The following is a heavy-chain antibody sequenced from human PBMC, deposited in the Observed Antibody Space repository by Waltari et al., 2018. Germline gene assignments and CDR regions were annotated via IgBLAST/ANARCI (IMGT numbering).Heavy chain of an antibody. CDR3: ARAIPSGSYQTGAFDI. Sequence: QLQLQESGPGLVKPSETLSLTCTVSGGSISSSNYYWGWIRQPPGKGLEWIGSIYYSGSTYYNPSLKSRVTISVDTSKNQFSLKLSSVTAADTAVYYCARAIPSGSYQTGAFDIWGQGTMVTVSS. CDR1: GGSISSSNYY. J-gene: IGHJ3*02. V-gene: IGHV4-39*07. CDR2: IYYSGST. D-gene: IGHD1-26*01.